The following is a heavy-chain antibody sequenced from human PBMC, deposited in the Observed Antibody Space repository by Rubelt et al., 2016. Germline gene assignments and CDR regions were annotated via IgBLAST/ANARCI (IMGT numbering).Heavy chain of an antibody. CDR1: GGSISSSSYY. V-gene: IGHV4-39*07. Sequence: QLQLQESGPGLVKPSETLSLTCTVSGGSISSSSYYWGWIRQPPGKGLEWIGSIYYSGSTYYNPSLKSRVTISVDTSKNQFSLKLSSVTAADTAVYYCARDLFGDYVGYDYWGQGTLVTVSS. CDR3: ARDLFGDYVGYDY. D-gene: IGHD4-17*01. J-gene: IGHJ4*02. CDR2: IYYSGST.